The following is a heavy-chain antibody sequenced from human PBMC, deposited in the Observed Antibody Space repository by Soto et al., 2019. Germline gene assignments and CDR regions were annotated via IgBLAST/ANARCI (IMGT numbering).Heavy chain of an antibody. V-gene: IGHV3-23*01. D-gene: IGHD5-18*01. CDR1: GFTFSSYA. Sequence: GGYLRLSCAASGFTFSSYAMSWVRQAPGKGLEWGSAISGSGGSKYYADSVKGRFTISRDNSKNTLYLQMNSLRAEDTAVYYCAKDGDTAMASSFDYWGQGALVTVSS. CDR3: AKDGDTAMASSFDY. J-gene: IGHJ4*02. CDR2: ISGSGGSK.